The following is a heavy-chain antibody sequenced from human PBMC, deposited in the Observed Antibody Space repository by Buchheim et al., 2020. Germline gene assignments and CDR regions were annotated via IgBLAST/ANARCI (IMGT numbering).Heavy chain of an antibody. V-gene: IGHV3-30-3*01. CDR1: GFTFSSYA. D-gene: IGHD3-10*01. CDR2: MSYDGSNK. Sequence: QVQLVESGGGVVQPGRSLRLSCAASGFTFSSYAMHWVRQAPGKGLEWVAVMSYDGSNKYYADSVKGRFTISRDNSKNTLYLQMNSLRAEDTAVYYCAREEFGELFQRFDYWGQGTL. J-gene: IGHJ4*02. CDR3: AREEFGELFQRFDY.